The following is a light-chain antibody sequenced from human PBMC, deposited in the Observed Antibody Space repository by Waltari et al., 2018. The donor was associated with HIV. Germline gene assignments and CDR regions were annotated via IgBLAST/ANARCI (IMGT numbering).Light chain of an antibody. CDR2: GAS. Sequence: ETVMTQSPGTLSVSTGGRGTLSCRASQNVFSDLAWYHQTPGQAPRLLLFGASKRATGVPARFSGSGSGTEFTLTITSLQSEDYGLYHCQQYKTWPLTFGQGTRVEIK. CDR1: QNVFSD. V-gene: IGKV3-15*01. CDR3: QQYKTWPLT. J-gene: IGKJ1*01.